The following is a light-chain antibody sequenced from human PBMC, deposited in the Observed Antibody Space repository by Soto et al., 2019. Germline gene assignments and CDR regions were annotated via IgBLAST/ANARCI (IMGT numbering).Light chain of an antibody. CDR3: LIYYARSRI. CDR1: TGAVWGGHS. V-gene: IGLV7-43*01. Sequence: QAVVSQEPSLTVSPGGTITLPRVPSTGAVWGGHSSSWFQQKPGQAPRPLIYKATNKYSWTPARFSGSLLGGKPSLTLSDVQPEDEADYYCLIYYARSRIFGSGTKVTVL. CDR2: KAT. J-gene: IGLJ1*01.